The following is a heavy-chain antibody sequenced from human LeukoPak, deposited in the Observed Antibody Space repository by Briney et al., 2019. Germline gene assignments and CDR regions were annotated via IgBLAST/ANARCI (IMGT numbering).Heavy chain of an antibody. CDR2: ISSSSSYI. V-gene: IGHV3-21*01. Sequence: PGGSLRLSCAASGLTFISYSMNWVRQAPGKGLEWVSSISSSSSYIYYADSVKGRFTISRDNAKNSLYLQMNSLRAEDTAVYYCARDSLVVPAAVGNFDYWGHGTLVTVSS. CDR3: ARDSLVVPAAVGNFDY. D-gene: IGHD2-2*01. CDR1: GLTFISYS. J-gene: IGHJ4*01.